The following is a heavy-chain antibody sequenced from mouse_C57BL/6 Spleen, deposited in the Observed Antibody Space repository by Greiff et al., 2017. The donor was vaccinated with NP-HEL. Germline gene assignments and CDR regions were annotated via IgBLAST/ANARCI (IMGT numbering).Heavy chain of an antibody. D-gene: IGHD1-1*01. CDR1: GYAFSSSW. J-gene: IGHJ4*01. V-gene: IGHV1-82*01. CDR2: IYPGDGDT. Sequence: QVQLKQSGPELVKPGASVKISCKASGYAFSSSWMNWVKQRPGKGLEWIGRIYPGDGDTNYNGKFKGKATLTADKSSSTAYMQLSSLTSEDSAVYFCARSYYGSSWDAMDYWGQGTSVTVSS. CDR3: ARSYYGSSWDAMDY.